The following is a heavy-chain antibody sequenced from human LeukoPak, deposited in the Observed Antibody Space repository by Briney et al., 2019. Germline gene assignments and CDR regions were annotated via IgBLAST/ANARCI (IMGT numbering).Heavy chain of an antibody. CDR2: ISYDGSNK. V-gene: IGHV3-30*03. CDR3: AAPYTEGTYYYYYGMDV. J-gene: IGHJ6*02. D-gene: IGHD1-1*01. Sequence: PGRSLRLSCAASGFTFSSYGMHWVRQAPGKGLEWVAVISYDGSNKYYADSVKGRFTISRDNSKNTLYLQMNSLRAEDTAVYYCAAPYTEGTYYYYYGMDVWGQGTTVTVSS. CDR1: GFTFSSYG.